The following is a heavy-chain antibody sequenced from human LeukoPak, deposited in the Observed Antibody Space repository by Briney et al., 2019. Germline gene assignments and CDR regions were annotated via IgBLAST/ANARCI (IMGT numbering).Heavy chain of an antibody. Sequence: ASVKVSCKASGYTFTSYDINWVRQATGQGLEWMGWMNPNSGNTGYAQKFQGRVTMTRNTSISTAYMELSSLRSEDTAVYYCARVGSMVRGVIGDYNWFDRWGQGTLVTVSS. CDR3: ARVGSMVRGVIGDYNWFDR. CDR1: GYTFTSYD. J-gene: IGHJ5*02. D-gene: IGHD3-10*01. V-gene: IGHV1-8*01. CDR2: MNPNSGNT.